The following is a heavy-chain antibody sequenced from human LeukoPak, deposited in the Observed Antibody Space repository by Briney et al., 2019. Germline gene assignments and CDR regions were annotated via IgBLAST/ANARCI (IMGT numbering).Heavy chain of an antibody. CDR2: IYHSGST. Sequence: SETLSLTCAVSGGSISSSNWWSWVRQPPGKGLEWMGEIYHSGSTNYSPSLKSRVTISVDTSKSQFSLRLSAVTAADTAVYYCASVRRGFGESSKYYSYYYMDVWGNGTTVTISS. CDR3: ASVRRGFGESSKYYSYYYMDV. CDR1: GGSISSSNW. J-gene: IGHJ6*03. D-gene: IGHD3-10*01. V-gene: IGHV4-4*02.